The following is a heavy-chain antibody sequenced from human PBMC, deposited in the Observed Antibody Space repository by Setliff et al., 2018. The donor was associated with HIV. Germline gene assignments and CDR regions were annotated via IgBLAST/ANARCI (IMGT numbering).Heavy chain of an antibody. CDR1: GYTFTAYY. D-gene: IGHD3-22*01. V-gene: IGHV1-2*02. CDR2: INPRNGAT. CDR3: ARDGEGGYYEK. J-gene: IGHJ4*02. Sequence: GASVKVSCKASGYTFTAYYLHWVRQAPGQGPEWMAWINPRNGATTYAQEFQGRVTVTRDTSISTVYLDLTRLTSEDTAMYYCARDGEGGYYEKWGQGTLVTVSS.